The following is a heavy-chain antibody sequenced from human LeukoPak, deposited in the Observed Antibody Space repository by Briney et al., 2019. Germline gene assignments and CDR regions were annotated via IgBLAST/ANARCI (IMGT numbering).Heavy chain of an antibody. Sequence: GGSLRLSCAASGFTFSSYAMSWVREAPGKGLEWVSAISGSGGSTYYADSVKGRYTISRDNSKNTLYLQMNSLRAEDTAVYYCAKDQRDGDYGNFDYWGQGTLVTVSS. D-gene: IGHD4-17*01. CDR1: GFTFSSYA. CDR3: AKDQRDGDYGNFDY. V-gene: IGHV3-23*01. CDR2: ISGSGGST. J-gene: IGHJ4*02.